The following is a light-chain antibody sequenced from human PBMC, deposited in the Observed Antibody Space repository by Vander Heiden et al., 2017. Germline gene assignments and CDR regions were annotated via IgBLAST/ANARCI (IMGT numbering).Light chain of an antibody. J-gene: IGLJ2*01. CDR1: SGSGSTSYY. CDR3: VLYMGSGISGV. CDR2: STN. V-gene: IGLV8-61*01. Sequence: QTVVTQEPSFSVSPGGTVTVTCGWSSGSGSTSYYPSWYQQTPGQAPRTLIYSTNTRSSGVPDRFSGSILGNKAALTITGAQADDESDYYCVLYMGSGISGVFGGGTKLTVL.